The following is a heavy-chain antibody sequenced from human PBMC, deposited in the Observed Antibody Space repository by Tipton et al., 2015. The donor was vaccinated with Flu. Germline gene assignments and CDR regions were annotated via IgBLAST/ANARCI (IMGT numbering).Heavy chain of an antibody. J-gene: IGHJ4*02. V-gene: IGHV4-59*01. CDR2: IYYSGST. CDR3: ARRDSGYDPEGY. CDR1: GGSISSYY. Sequence: TLSLTCTVSGGSISSYYWSWIRQPPGKGLELIGYIYYSGSTNYNPSLKSRVTISVDTSKNQFSLELSSVTAADTAVYYCARRDSGYDPEGYWGQGTLVTVSS. D-gene: IGHD5-12*01.